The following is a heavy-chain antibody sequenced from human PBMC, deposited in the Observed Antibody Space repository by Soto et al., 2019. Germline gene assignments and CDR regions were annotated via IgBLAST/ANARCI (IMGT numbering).Heavy chain of an antibody. J-gene: IGHJ4*02. CDR3: SRGILV. D-gene: IGHD5-18*01. CDR2: ISYGGST. V-gene: IGHV4-31*03. CDR1: GGSINSGGYC. Sequence: QVQLQESGPGLVKPSQTLSLTCTVSGGSINSGGYCWSWIRQHPGKGLDWIGCISYGGSTSYNPSLKSRVTIPVDTSKNQFSLKLTSVTAEDTAVYYCSRGILVWGQGALITVSS.